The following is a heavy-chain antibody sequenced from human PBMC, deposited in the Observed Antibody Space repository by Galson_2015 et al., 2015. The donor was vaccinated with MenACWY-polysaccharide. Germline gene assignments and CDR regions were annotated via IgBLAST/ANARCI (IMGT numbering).Heavy chain of an antibody. Sequence: YLRLSCAASGFTFSSYWMHWVRQVPGKGLVWVSRISSDGSSTSYADSVKGRFTISRDNAKNTLHLQMNSLRVEDTAVYYCARVQEGNSNDWHHPYYFDHWGQGTLVTVSS. CDR1: GFTFSSYW. CDR3: ARVQEGNSNDWHHPYYFDH. CDR2: ISSDGSST. V-gene: IGHV3-74*01. J-gene: IGHJ4*02. D-gene: IGHD6-13*01.